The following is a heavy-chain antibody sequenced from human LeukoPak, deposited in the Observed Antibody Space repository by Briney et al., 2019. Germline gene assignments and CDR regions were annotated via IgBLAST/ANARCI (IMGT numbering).Heavy chain of an antibody. J-gene: IGHJ3*02. V-gene: IGHV3-7*03. CDR3: ARGWDVVVRPTAMAFDI. CDR2: INQDGSEK. Sequence: PGGSLRLSCAASGFTFSSYWMSWVRQAPGKGLEWVANINQDGSEKFYVDSVKGRFTISRDNAKNSLYLQMNSLRAEDTAVYYCARGWDVVVRPTAMAFDIWGQGTMVTVSS. D-gene: IGHD2-2*01. CDR1: GFTFSSYW.